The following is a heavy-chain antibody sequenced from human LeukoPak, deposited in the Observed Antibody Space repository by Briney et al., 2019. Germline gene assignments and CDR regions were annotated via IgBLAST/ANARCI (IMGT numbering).Heavy chain of an antibody. V-gene: IGHV3-21*01. CDR3: ARDPIIVGATSDWFDP. CDR1: GFTFSSYS. J-gene: IGHJ5*02. Sequence: GGSLRLSCAASGFTFSSYSMNWVRQAAGKGLEWVSSISSSSSYIYYADSVKGRFTISRDNAKNSLYLQMNSLRAEDTAVYYCARDPIIVGATSDWFDPWGQGTLVTVSS. D-gene: IGHD1-26*01. CDR2: ISSSSSYI.